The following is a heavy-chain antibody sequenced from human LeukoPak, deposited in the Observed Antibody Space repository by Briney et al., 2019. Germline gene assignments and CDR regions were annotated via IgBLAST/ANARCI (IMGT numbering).Heavy chain of an antibody. J-gene: IGHJ5*02. CDR2: IYHSGST. V-gene: IGHV4-4*02. CDR1: GGSISSSNW. D-gene: IGHD3-3*01. Sequence: SETLSLTCAVSGGSISSSNWWSWVRQPPGKGLEWIGEIYHSGSTNYNPSLKSRVTISVDKSKNQFSLKLSSVAAADTAVYYCARDRAYYDFWSGRSNWFDPWGQGTLVTVSS. CDR3: ARDRAYYDFWSGRSNWFDP.